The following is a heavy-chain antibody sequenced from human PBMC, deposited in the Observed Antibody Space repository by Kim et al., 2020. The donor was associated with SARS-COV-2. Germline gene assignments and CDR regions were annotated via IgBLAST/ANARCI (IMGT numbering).Heavy chain of an antibody. V-gene: IGHV4-59*09. J-gene: IGHJ3*02. D-gene: IGHD2-2*01. Sequence: PKRRVTISVATAKNQFSLKLSSVTAADTAVYYCARGCSSTSCPGRDAFDIWGQGTMVTVSS. CDR3: ARGCSSTSCPGRDAFDI.